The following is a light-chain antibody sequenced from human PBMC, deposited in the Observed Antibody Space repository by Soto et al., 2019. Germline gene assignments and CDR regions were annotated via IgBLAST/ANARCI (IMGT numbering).Light chain of an antibody. CDR3: QQYNNWLWT. CDR2: GAS. Sequence: EIVLTQSADTLALSPGERATLSCRASQSVSSNLAWYQQKPGQAPRLLIYGASTRATGIPARFSGSGSGTEFTLTISSLQSEDFAVYYCQQYNNWLWTFGQGTKVDI. V-gene: IGKV3-15*01. CDR1: QSVSSN. J-gene: IGKJ1*01.